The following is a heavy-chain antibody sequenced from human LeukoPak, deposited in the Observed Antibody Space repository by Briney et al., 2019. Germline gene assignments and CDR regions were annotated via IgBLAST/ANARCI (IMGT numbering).Heavy chain of an antibody. CDR3: AKDSEAWQWLVLNY. CDR1: GFTFSSYA. CDR2: ISGSGGST. V-gene: IGHV3-23*01. D-gene: IGHD6-19*01. J-gene: IGHJ4*02. Sequence: QPGGSLRLSCAASGFTFSSYAMSWVRQAPGKGLEWVSAISGSGGSTYYADPVKGRFTISRDNSKNTLYLQMNSLRAEDTAVYYCAKDSEAWQWLVLNYWGQGTLVTVSS.